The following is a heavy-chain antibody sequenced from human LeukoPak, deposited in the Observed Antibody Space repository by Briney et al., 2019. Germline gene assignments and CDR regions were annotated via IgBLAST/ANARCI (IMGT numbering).Heavy chain of an antibody. CDR3: ARKPEGAREFDY. Sequence: SETLSLTCTVSGTSISIYYWSWIRQPPGKGLEWIGYIYFSGSTYYNPSLKSRVTMSVDTSKNQFSLKLSSVTAVDTAVYYCARKPEGAREFDYWGQGTLVTVSS. J-gene: IGHJ4*02. V-gene: IGHV4-59*04. CDR1: GTSISIYY. D-gene: IGHD1-14*01. CDR2: IYFSGST.